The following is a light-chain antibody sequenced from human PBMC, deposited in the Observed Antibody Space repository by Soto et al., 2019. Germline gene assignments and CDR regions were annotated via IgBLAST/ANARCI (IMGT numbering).Light chain of an antibody. V-gene: IGLV2-23*02. J-gene: IGLJ3*02. CDR1: SSDVGIYNL. Sequence: QSALNQPASVSVSPGQSITISCTGTSSDVGIYNLVSRYQQHPGKAPKLMIYEVSRGPSGVSNRFSGSKSGNTASLTTSGLQAADEADYYCCSYAGSSTFYGVFGGATNVTVL. CDR2: EVS. CDR3: CSYAGSSTFYGV.